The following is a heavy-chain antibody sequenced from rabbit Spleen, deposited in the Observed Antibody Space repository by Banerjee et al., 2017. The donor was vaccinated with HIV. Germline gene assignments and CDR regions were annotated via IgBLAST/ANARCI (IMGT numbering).Heavy chain of an antibody. CDR2: ADGGPSRIT. CDR3: ARDYSGDVDVSYDL. D-gene: IGHD6-1*01. CDR1: GFDFSLNA. J-gene: IGHJ3*01. V-gene: IGHV1S40*01. Sequence: QSLEESGGDLVQPEGSLTLTCKTSGFDFSLNALCWVRQAPGKGLEPIACADGGPSRITWYANWAKGRFTISKASSTTVTLQMTSLTAADTATYFCARDYSGDVDVSYDLWGQGTLVTVS.